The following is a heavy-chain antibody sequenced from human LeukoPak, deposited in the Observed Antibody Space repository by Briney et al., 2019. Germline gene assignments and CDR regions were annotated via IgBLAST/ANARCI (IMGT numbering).Heavy chain of an antibody. J-gene: IGHJ5*02. V-gene: IGHV1-2*02. CDR3: ARDAGWEQLVSNWFDP. Sequence: ASVKVSCKASGYTFTGYYMHWVRQAPGQGLEWMGWINPNSGGTNYAQKFQGRVTMTRDTSISTAYMELSRLRSDDTAVYYCARDAGWEQLVSNWFDPWGQGTLVTVSS. CDR2: INPNSGGT. CDR1: GYTFTGYY. D-gene: IGHD6-6*01.